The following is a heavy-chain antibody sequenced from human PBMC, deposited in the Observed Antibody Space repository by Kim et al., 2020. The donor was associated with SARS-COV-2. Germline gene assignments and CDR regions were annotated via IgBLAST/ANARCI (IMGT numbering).Heavy chain of an antibody. J-gene: IGHJ1*01. CDR1: GYTFIDYS. D-gene: IGHD3-3*01. Sequence: ASVKVSCKASGYTFIDYSIHWVRQAPGQGLEWMGEINPGAGSTTYAQTFQGRVTATTDTSASTVYMELTSLRSDDTAIYYCARDYHTYEWTPPGAFWGQ. CDR3: ARDYHTYEWTPPGAF. V-gene: IGHV1-46*01. CDR2: INPGAGST.